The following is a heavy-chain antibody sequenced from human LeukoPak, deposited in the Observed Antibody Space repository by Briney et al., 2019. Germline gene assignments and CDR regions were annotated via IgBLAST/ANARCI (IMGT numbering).Heavy chain of an antibody. CDR3: ARDADGYED. V-gene: IGHV3-7*01. D-gene: IGHD5-18*01. CDR1: GFTFSRAW. Sequence: GGSLRLSCAASGFTFSRAWMSWLRLAPGKGLEWVANIKEDGSEDYYADSVKGRFAISKDNAKNSLYLQMNSLRAEDTAMYYCARDADGYEDWGQGTLVTVSS. CDR2: IKEDGSED. J-gene: IGHJ4*02.